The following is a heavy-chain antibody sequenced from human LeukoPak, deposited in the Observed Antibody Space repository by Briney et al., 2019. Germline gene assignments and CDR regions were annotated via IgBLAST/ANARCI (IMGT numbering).Heavy chain of an antibody. Sequence: GGSLRLSCAASGFTFSSYSMNWVRQAPGKGLEWVSSISISTNSIYYADSVKGRFTISRDNAKNSLYLQMNSLRVEDTALYYCARERYHGSGAPRFDYWGREPWSPSPQ. CDR1: GFTFSSYS. V-gene: IGHV3-21*01. D-gene: IGHD3-10*01. CDR2: ISISTNSI. J-gene: IGHJ4*02. CDR3: ARERYHGSGAPRFDY.